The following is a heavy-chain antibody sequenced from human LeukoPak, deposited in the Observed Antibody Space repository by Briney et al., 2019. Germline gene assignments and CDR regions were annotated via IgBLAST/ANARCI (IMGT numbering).Heavy chain of an antibody. Sequence: GGSLRLSCAASGFTFSSYAMHWVRQAPGKGLEWVSYISSSGSTIYYADSVKGRFTISRDNAKNSLYLQMNSLRAEDTAVYYCARVLYYYDSSGYYLGYWGQGTLVTVSS. CDR1: GFTFSSYA. J-gene: IGHJ4*02. V-gene: IGHV3-48*04. D-gene: IGHD3-22*01. CDR3: ARVLYYYDSSGYYLGY. CDR2: ISSSGSTI.